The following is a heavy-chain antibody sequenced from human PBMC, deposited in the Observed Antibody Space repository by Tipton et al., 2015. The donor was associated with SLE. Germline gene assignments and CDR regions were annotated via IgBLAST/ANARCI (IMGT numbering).Heavy chain of an antibody. V-gene: IGHV4-59*11. CDR3: ARTLGAIAHTVYDAFDI. CDR2: IYSSGST. Sequence: TLSLTCTVSGGSINNHYWSWIRQPPGKGLEWIGYIYSSGSTKYNPSLKSRVAISVDTSRNQFSLRLTSVTAADTAVYYCARTLGAIAHTVYDAFDIWGQGKMVTVSS. CDR1: GGSINNHY. D-gene: IGHD1-26*01. J-gene: IGHJ3*02.